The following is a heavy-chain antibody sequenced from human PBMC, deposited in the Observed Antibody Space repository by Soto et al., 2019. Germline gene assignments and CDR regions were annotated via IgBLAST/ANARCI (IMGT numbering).Heavy chain of an antibody. Sequence: GESRRISCMVAGDKCANFWVGWVSQMDEKGQEWMGIIYPGDSTTSNSTSFQGQVTISADKSISTAYLQWSSLKASDTAVYYCARSGSSIWSRGYFDSWGQGTLVTVSS. V-gene: IGHV5-51*01. J-gene: IGHJ4*02. CDR2: IYPGDSTT. CDR1: GDKCANFW. D-gene: IGHD6-13*01. CDR3: ARSGSSIWSRGYFDS.